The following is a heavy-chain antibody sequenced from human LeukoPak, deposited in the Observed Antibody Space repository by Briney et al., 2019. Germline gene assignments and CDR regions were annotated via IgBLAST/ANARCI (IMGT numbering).Heavy chain of an antibody. CDR1: GGSISSSSYY. CDR3: ARLGDSSGYYFNGYYYYYMDV. J-gene: IGHJ6*03. D-gene: IGHD3-22*01. V-gene: IGHV4-39*01. CDR2: IYYSGST. Sequence: SETLSLTCTVSGGSISSSSYYWGWIRQPPGKGLEWIGSIYYSGSTYYNPSLKSRVTISVDTSKNQFSLKLSSVTAADTAVYYCARLGDSSGYYFNGYYYYYMDVWGKGTTVTISS.